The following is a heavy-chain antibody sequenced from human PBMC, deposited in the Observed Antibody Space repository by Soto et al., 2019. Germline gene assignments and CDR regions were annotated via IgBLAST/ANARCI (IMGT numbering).Heavy chain of an antibody. CDR3: ARDNERSSSWFPPPEYYMDV. J-gene: IGHJ6*03. Sequence: GGSLRLSCAASGFTFSSYSMNWVRQAPGKGLEWVSYISSSSSTIYYADSVKGRFTISRDNAKNSLYLQMNSLRAEDTAVYYCARDNERSSSWFPPPEYYMDVWGKGTTVTVSS. D-gene: IGHD6-13*01. CDR2: ISSSSSTI. V-gene: IGHV3-48*01. CDR1: GFTFSSYS.